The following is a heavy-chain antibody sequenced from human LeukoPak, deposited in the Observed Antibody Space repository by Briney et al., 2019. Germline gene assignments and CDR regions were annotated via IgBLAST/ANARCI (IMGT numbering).Heavy chain of an antibody. CDR1: GYTFTSYG. CDR2: INPSGGGT. Sequence: ASVKVSCKASGYTFTSYGISWVRQAPGQGLEWMGIINPSGGGTSYAQKFQGRVTMTRDTSTSTVYMELSSLRSEDTAVYYCARGYCSSTSCYAGDAFEIWGQGTMVTVSS. D-gene: IGHD2-2*01. J-gene: IGHJ3*02. V-gene: IGHV1-46*01. CDR3: ARGYCSSTSCYAGDAFEI.